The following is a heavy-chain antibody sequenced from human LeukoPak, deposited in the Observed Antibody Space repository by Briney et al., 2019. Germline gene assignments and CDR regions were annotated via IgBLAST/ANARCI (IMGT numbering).Heavy chain of an antibody. V-gene: IGHV4-34*01. CDR2: INHSGST. J-gene: IGHJ5*02. CDR1: GGSFSGYY. CDR3: ARRSAAAGTFWFDP. Sequence: PSETLSLTCAVNGGSFSGYYWSWIRQPPGKGLEWIAEINHSGSTNFNPSLKSRVTISVDTSKNQFSLKLSSVTAADTAVYYCARRSAAAGTFWFDPWGQGTLVTVSS. D-gene: IGHD6-13*01.